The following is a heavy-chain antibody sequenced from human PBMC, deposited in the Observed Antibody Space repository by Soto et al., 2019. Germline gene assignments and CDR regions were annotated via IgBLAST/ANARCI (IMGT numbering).Heavy chain of an antibody. V-gene: IGHV4-59*01. CDR3: ARDRQMVRGVTPLTVDYVMDV. Sequence: PSETLSLTCTVSGGSISSYYCSWIRQPPGKGLEWIGYIYYSGSTNYNPSLKSRVTISVDTSKNQFSLKLSSVTAADTAVYYCARDRQMVRGVTPLTVDYVMDVCGQGITVAVYS. CDR1: GGSISSYY. J-gene: IGHJ6*02. CDR2: IYYSGST. D-gene: IGHD3-10*01.